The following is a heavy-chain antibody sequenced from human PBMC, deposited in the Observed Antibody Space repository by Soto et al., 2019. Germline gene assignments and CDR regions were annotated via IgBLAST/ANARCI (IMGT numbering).Heavy chain of an antibody. V-gene: IGHV3-21*01. Sequence: EVQLVESGGGLVKPGGSLRLSCAASGFTFSTHSMNWVRQAPGKRLAWVSSISSTSDYIYYADSVKGRFTISRENAKNSLFLQMDSLRAEDTAVYYCVRYAGAATGSMGYWGQGTLVTVSS. CDR2: ISSTSDYI. D-gene: IGHD7-27*01. CDR1: GFTFSTHS. CDR3: VRYAGAATGSMGY. J-gene: IGHJ4*02.